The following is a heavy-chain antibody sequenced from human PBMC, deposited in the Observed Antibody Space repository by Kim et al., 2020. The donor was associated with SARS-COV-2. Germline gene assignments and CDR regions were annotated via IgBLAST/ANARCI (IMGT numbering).Heavy chain of an antibody. Sequence: SETLSLTCAVYGGSFSGYYWSWIRQPPGKGLEWIGEINHSGSTNYNPSLKSRVTISVDTSKNQFSLKLSSVTAADTAVYYCARGRPALRGYLRNWFDPWGQGTLVTVSS. CDR3: ARGRPALRGYLRNWFDP. J-gene: IGHJ5*02. V-gene: IGHV4-34*01. D-gene: IGHD5-18*01. CDR2: INHSGST. CDR1: GGSFSGYY.